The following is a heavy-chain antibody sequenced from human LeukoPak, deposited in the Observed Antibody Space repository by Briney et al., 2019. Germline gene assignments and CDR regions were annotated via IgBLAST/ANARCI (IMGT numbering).Heavy chain of an antibody. D-gene: IGHD3-9*01. J-gene: IGHJ3*02. CDR3: ARASSKQLAGYLPDGFDI. CDR2: ISSSGTYV. V-gene: IGHV3-21*01. Sequence: PEGSLRLSCAASGFTFSNYAMSWVRQGPGKGLEWVSSISSSGTYVYYADSVKGRFTISRDNAKNSLSLQMNSLRADDAAVYYCARASSKQLAGYLPDGFDIWGQGTMVTVSS. CDR1: GFTFSNYA.